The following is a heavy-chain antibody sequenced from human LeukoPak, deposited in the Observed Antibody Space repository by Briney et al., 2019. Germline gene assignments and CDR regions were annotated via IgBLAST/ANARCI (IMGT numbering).Heavy chain of an antibody. D-gene: IGHD6-13*01. CDR3: ARYPRYSSSWYNWFDP. J-gene: IGHJ5*02. CDR1: GYTFTTYD. Sequence: ASVKVSCKASGYTFTTYDISWVRQATRQGLEWVGWVNPNSGITGSAQKFQGRVTMTRDTSISTAYMELSSLRSEDTAVYYCARYPRYSSSWYNWFDPWGQGTLVTVSS. CDR2: VNPNSGIT. V-gene: IGHV1-8*01.